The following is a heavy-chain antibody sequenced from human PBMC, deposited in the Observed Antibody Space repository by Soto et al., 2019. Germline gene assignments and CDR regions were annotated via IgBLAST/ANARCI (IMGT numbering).Heavy chain of an antibody. CDR1: GYNFNKYW. CDR2: IYPDDSDD. J-gene: IGHJ1*01. Sequence: GESLKISCNASGYNFNKYWIGWVRQTPGKGLEWMGIIYPDDSDDRYSPSFQGQVTISVDKSISTAYLHWNSLQTSDTAMYYCTRHDDGTPAHWGQGTLVTVSS. D-gene: IGHD3-3*01. V-gene: IGHV5-51*01. CDR3: TRHDDGTPAH.